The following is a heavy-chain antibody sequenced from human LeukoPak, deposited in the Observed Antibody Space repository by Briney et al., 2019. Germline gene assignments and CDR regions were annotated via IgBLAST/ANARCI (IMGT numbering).Heavy chain of an antibody. CDR3: ARARTSSSWWDFDY. CDR1: GFTVSSNY. D-gene: IGHD6-13*01. Sequence: GGSLRLSCAASGFTVSSNYMSWVRQAPGKGLEWVSVIYSGGSTYYADSVKGRFTISRDNSKNTLYLQMNSLRAEDTAVYYCARARTSSSWWDFDYWGQGTLVTVSS. CDR2: IYSGGST. J-gene: IGHJ4*02. V-gene: IGHV3-53*01.